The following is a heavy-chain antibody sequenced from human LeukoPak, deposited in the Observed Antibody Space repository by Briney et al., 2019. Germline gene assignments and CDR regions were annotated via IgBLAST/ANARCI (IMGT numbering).Heavy chain of an antibody. CDR2: IIPIFGTA. Sequence: SVKVSCKASGGTFSSYAISWVRQAPGQGLEWMGGIIPIFGTANYAQKFQGRVTITADESTSTAYMELSSLRSEDTAVYYCARGTITIFGVVTRTNWFDPWGQGTLVTVSP. V-gene: IGHV1-69*13. J-gene: IGHJ5*02. CDR1: GGTFSSYA. CDR3: ARGTITIFGVVTRTNWFDP. D-gene: IGHD3-3*01.